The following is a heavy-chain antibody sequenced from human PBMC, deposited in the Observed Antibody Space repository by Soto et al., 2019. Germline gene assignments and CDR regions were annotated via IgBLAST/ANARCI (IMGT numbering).Heavy chain of an antibody. CDR2: IYYSGTT. J-gene: IGHJ4*02. CDR1: GGSISSSSYY. V-gene: IGHV4-39*01. CDR3: ASSYGDYVSY. Sequence: QLQLQESGPGLVKPSETLSLTCTVSGGSISSSSYYWGWIRQPSGKGLEWIGSIYYSGTTYYNPSLKSRVTISVDTSKNQFSLKLSSVTAADTAVYYCASSYGDYVSYWGQGTLVTVSS. D-gene: IGHD4-17*01.